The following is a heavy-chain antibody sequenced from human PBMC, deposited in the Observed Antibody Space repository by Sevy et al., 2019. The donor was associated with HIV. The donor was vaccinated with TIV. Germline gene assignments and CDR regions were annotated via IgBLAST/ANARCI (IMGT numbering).Heavy chain of an antibody. Sequence: GGSLRLSCAASGFTFDDHTMHWVRQPPGKGLEWVSLISWDGGSTYYADSVKGRFTISRDNSKNSLFLQRNSLGAGDTAGDYCAKDMASEGGAAYYFDYWGQGTLVTVSS. J-gene: IGHJ4*02. D-gene: IGHD3-16*01. CDR3: AKDMASEGGAAYYFDY. V-gene: IGHV3-43*01. CDR1: GFTFDDHT. CDR2: ISWDGGST.